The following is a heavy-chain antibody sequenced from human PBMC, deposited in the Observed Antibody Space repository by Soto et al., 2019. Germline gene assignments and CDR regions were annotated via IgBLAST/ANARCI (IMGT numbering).Heavy chain of an antibody. CDR3: ARQWDY. V-gene: IGHV4-59*08. J-gene: IGHJ4*02. Sequence: QVQLQESGPGLVKPSETLSLTCAVSGASIRSDYWSWIRQIPGRGLEWIGYIYDSERTNYNPSLRSRVTISADTSKNQSPLKVRSVTAADTAAYYCARQWDYWGQGILVTVSS. CDR1: GASIRSDY. CDR2: IYDSERT.